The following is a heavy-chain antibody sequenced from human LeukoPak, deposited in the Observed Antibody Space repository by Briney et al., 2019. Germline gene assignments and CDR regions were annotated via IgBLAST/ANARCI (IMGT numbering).Heavy chain of an antibody. D-gene: IGHD6-19*01. J-gene: IGHJ4*02. CDR3: ARGSQWQYYFDY. V-gene: IGHV1-8*01. CDR1: GYTFTSYD. Sequence: ASVKVSSKASGYTFTSYDINWVRQATGQGLEWMGWMNPNSGNTGYAQKFQGRVTMTRNTSISTAYMELSSLRSEDTAAYYCARGSQWQYYFDYWGQGTLVTVSS. CDR2: MNPNSGNT.